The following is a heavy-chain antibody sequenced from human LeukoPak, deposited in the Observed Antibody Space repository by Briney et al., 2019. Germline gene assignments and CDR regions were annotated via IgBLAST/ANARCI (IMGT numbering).Heavy chain of an antibody. D-gene: IGHD5-12*01. CDR2: IIPILGIA. CDR1: GGTFSSYA. CDR3: ARGSPLDIVGGYSYYGMDV. V-gene: IGHV1-69*04. Sequence: ASVKVSCKASGGTFSSYAISWVRQAPGQGLEWMGRIIPILGIANYAQKFQGRVTITADKSTSTAYMELSSLRSEDTAVYYCARGSPLDIVGGYSYYGMDVWGQGTTVTVSS. J-gene: IGHJ6*02.